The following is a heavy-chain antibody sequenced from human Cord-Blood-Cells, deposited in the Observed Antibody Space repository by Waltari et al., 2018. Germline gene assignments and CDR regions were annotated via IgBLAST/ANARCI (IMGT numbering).Heavy chain of an antibody. D-gene: IGHD3-10*01. CDR1: D. V-gene: IGHV1-8*03. CDR2: MNPNSGNT. CDR3: ARGPYGSGSYYNY. J-gene: IGHJ4*02. Sequence: DINWVRQATGQGLEWMGWMNPNSGNTGYAQKFQGRVTITRNTSISTAYMELSSLRSEDTAVYYCARGPYGSGSYYNYWGQGTLVTVSS.